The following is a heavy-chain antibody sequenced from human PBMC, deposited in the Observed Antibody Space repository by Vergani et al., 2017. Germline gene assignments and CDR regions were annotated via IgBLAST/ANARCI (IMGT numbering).Heavy chain of an antibody. CDR3: ARPGRDGYNVLSYTPHYYYMDV. V-gene: IGHV1-69*12. CDR2: IIPIFGTA. Sequence: QVQLEQSGAEVKKPGSSVKVSCKASGGTFSSYAISWVRQAPGQGLEWMGGIIPIFGTANYAQKFQGRVTITADESTSTAYMELSSLRSEDTAVYYCARPGRDGYNVLSYTPHYYYMDVWGKGTTVTVSS. J-gene: IGHJ6*03. CDR1: GGTFSSYA. D-gene: IGHD5-24*01.